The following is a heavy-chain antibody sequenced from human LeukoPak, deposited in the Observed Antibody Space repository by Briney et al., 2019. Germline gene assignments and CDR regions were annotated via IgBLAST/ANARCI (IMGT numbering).Heavy chain of an antibody. V-gene: IGHV3-43*01. J-gene: IGHJ4*02. Sequence: GGSLRLSCTASGFTFDDYSMHWVRQVPGKGLEWVSLIRGDGSKAYYADSVKGRFTISRDSSKNSLYLQMSSLRTEDTALYYCAKEGGTIYFDSWGQGTLVTVSS. CDR2: IRGDGSKA. CDR1: GFTFDDYS. D-gene: IGHD1-1*01. CDR3: AKEGGTIYFDS.